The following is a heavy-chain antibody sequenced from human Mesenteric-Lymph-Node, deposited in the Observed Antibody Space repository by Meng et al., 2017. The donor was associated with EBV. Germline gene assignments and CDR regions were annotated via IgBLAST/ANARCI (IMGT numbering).Heavy chain of an antibody. J-gene: IGHJ4*02. D-gene: IGHD6-19*01. CDR2: IYHRGST. Sequence: GQLQESGPGLVKPSGTLSLTCAVSGGSISTSNWWSWVRQPPGKGLEWIGEIYHRGSTNYTPSLTSRVTISVDESKNEFSLSLTSVTAADTAVYFCARVNEGQWLVRGAFDYWGQGTLVTVSS. V-gene: IGHV4-4*02. CDR1: GGSISTSNW. CDR3: ARVNEGQWLVRGAFDY.